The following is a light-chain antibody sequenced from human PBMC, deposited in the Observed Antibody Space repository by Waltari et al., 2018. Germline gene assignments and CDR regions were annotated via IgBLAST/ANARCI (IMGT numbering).Light chain of an antibody. CDR2: EVT. Sequence: QSALTQPPSVSGSPGPSVTISCTGTSRDIGGHNYVSWYQQYPGKAPKLMIYEVTKRPSGVPVRFSGSKSGYTASLTVSGLQAEDEADYYCSSYTGSNNLIFGGGTKLTVL. CDR3: SSYTGSNNLI. CDR1: SRDIGGHNY. J-gene: IGLJ2*01. V-gene: IGLV2-8*01.